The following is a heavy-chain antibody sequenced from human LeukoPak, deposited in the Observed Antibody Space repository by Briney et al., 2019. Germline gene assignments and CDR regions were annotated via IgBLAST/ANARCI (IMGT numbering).Heavy chain of an antibody. CDR1: GFSFDTYA. V-gene: IGHV3-33*01. CDR2: IWHDGSHK. D-gene: IGHD3-10*01. CDR3: AREISGSGSYPDF. Sequence: GRSLRLSCAASGFSFDTYAMHWVRQAPGQGLEWVALIWHDGSHKFYSNSVRGQFTISRDNSKNTVYLQMNSLRPDDTAVYYCAREISGSGSYPDFWGQGTLVTVSS. J-gene: IGHJ4*02.